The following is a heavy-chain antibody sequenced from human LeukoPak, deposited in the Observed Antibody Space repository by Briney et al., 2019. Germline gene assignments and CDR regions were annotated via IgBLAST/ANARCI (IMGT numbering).Heavy chain of an antibody. CDR3: ARGRGLYYLDY. CDR2: IYYSGST. Sequence: SETLSLTCTASGGSISSYYWSWIRQPPGKGLEWIGYIYYSGSTNYNPSLKSRVTISVDTSKNQFSLKLSSVTAADTAVYYCARGRGLYYLDYWGQGTLVTVSS. J-gene: IGHJ4*02. D-gene: IGHD1-26*01. CDR1: GGSISSYY. V-gene: IGHV4-59*01.